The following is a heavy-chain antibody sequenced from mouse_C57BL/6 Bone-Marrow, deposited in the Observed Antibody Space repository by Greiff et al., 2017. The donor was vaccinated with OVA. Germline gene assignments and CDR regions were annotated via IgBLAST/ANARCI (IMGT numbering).Heavy chain of an antibody. CDR2: IHPNSGST. D-gene: IGHD1-1*01. Sequence: PLHQPVSDLVKPGASVKLSCKASGYTFTSYWMHWVKQRPGQGLEWIGMIHPNSGSTNYNEKFKSKATLTVDKSSSTAYMQLSSLTSEDSAVYYCARRRKNYYGSSYAFAYWGQGTLVTVSA. V-gene: IGHV1-64*01. CDR3: ARRRKNYYGSSYAFAY. CDR1: GYTFTSYW. J-gene: IGHJ3*01.